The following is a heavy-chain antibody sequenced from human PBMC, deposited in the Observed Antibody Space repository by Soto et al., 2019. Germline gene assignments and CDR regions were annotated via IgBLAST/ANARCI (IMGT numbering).Heavy chain of an antibody. J-gene: IGHJ5*02. Sequence: PGGSLRLSCAASGFTFSSYEMSWVRQAPGTGLEWVSYISSSGSTIYYADSVKGRFTISRDNAKNSLYLQMNSLRVDDTAVYFCXRGDRISIFGVINWLDPWGQGTLVTVSS. CDR3: XRGDRISIFGVINWLDP. V-gene: IGHV3-48*03. CDR2: ISSSGSTI. D-gene: IGHD3-3*01. CDR1: GFTFSSYE.